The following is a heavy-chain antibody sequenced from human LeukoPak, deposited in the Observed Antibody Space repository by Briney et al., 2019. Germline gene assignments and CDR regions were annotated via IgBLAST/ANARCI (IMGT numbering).Heavy chain of an antibody. Sequence: GGSLRLSCAASRFTFDDYAMHWVRQAPGKGLEWVSGVSWNSGSIGYADSVKGRFTISRDNAKNSLYLLLNSLRVEDTALYYCAKAISSSFFDLWGQGTLVTVSS. D-gene: IGHD6-13*01. CDR3: AKAISSSFFDL. V-gene: IGHV3-9*01. CDR1: RFTFDDYA. J-gene: IGHJ4*02. CDR2: VSWNSGSI.